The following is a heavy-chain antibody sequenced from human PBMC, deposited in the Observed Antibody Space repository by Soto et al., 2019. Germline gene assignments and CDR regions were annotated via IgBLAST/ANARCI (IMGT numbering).Heavy chain of an antibody. CDR1: GLTFSNHN. J-gene: IGHJ4*02. V-gene: IGHV3-48*02. CDR2: ISSTSGTI. D-gene: IGHD6-19*01. Sequence: EVQLVESGGGLVQPGGSLRLSCTASGLTFSNHNMNWVRQAPGKGLEWVSFISSTSGTIYYADSVEGRFTISRDNAKNSLYLQMNGLRDEDTAVYYCASRPPRGQSLVFDYWGQGTLVTVSS. CDR3: ASRPPRGQSLVFDY.